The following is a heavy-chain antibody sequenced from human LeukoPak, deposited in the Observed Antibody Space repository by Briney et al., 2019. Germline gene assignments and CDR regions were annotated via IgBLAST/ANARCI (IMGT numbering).Heavy chain of an antibody. J-gene: IGHJ6*03. V-gene: IGHV3-7*01. D-gene: IGHD6-13*01. Sequence: PGGSLRLSCAASGFTFNKYWLTWVRQAPGKGPEWVANIKQDGSEKYYVDSVKGRFTISRDNAKNSLYLQMNSLRAEDTAVYYCARFIAAAGKVPPYYYYYYYMDVWGKGTTVTVSS. CDR1: GFTFNKYW. CDR2: IKQDGSEK. CDR3: ARFIAAAGKVPPYYYYYYYMDV.